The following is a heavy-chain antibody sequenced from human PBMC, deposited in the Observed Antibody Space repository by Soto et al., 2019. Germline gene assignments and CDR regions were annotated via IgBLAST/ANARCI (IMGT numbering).Heavy chain of an antibody. CDR3: GREAEGDDC. Sequence: QVQLVESGGGVVQPGRSLRLSCAVSGFTFSSYAMHWVRQAPGKGLEWVAGIAYNGGSENYADSVRGRCTISRDNSKETLYLQMNSLIVEDTAVYYCGREAEGDDCWGQGTLVTVSS. D-gene: IGHD3-16*01. CDR1: GFTFSSYA. J-gene: IGHJ4*02. CDR2: IAYNGGSE. V-gene: IGHV3-30-3*01.